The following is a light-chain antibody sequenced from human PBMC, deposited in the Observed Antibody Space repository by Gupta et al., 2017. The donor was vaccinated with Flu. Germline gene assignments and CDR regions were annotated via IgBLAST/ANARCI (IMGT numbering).Light chain of an antibody. Sequence: SLGERATITCKSSQNSWDTSNNKNCMTWYQQKPGQPPTLLIYWASTRKSGVPDRFSGSGSGTDFTLTISSLRAEDVAVYYCQQDDSPPYTFGQGTKVEIK. J-gene: IGKJ2*01. V-gene: IGKV4-1*01. CDR1: QNSWDTSNNKNC. CDR2: WAS. CDR3: QQDDSPPYT.